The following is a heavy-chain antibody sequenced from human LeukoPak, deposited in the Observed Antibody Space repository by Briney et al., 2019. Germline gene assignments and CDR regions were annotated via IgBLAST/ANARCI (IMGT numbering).Heavy chain of an antibody. D-gene: IGHD3-10*01. CDR3: ARHPRNYYGSGISDY. CDR2: IYYSGST. V-gene: IGHV4-39*01. J-gene: IGHJ4*02. CDR1: GGSISSSSYY. Sequence: SETLSLTCTVSGGSISSSSYYWGWIRQPPGKGLEWIGSIYYSGSTYCNPSLKSRVTISVDTSKNQFSLKLSSVTAADTAVYYCARHPRNYYGSGISDYWGQGTLVTVSS.